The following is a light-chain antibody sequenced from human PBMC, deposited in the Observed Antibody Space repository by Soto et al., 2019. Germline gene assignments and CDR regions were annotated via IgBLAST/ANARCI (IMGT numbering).Light chain of an antibody. V-gene: IGLV2-14*01. Sequence: QSALTQPVSVSGSPGQSITISCTGTSSDVGGYNYVSWYQQHPGIAPKLMISEVSNRPSGVSNRFSGSKSGNTASLTISGLQAEDEADYYCSSYTSSSTLVFGGGTKLTVL. CDR1: SSDVGGYNY. CDR3: SSYTSSSTLV. J-gene: IGLJ2*01. CDR2: EVS.